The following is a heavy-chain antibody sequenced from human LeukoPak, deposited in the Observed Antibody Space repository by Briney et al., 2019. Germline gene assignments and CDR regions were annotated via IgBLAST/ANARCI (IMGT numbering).Heavy chain of an antibody. V-gene: IGHV3-23*01. CDR3: ARERRLRETDS. Sequence: GGSLRLSCAASGFTFSSYGMSWVRQAPGKGLEWVSTISDGGGGTYYADSVKGRFSISRDNSKNTLYLQMNSLRAEDTAVYYCARERRLRETDSWGQGTLVTVSS. CDR2: ISDGGGGT. J-gene: IGHJ4*02. D-gene: IGHD4-17*01. CDR1: GFTFSSYG.